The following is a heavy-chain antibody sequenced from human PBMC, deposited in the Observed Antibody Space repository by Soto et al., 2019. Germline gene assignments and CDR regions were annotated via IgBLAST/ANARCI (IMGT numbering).Heavy chain of an antibody. CDR3: AKKYYDFWSGYCDY. V-gene: IGHV3-23*01. CDR1: GFTFSSYA. Sequence: GGSLRLSCAASGFTFSSYAMSWVRQAPGKGLEWVSAISGSGGSTYYADSVKGRFTISRDNSKNTLYLQMNSLRAEDTAVYYCAKKYYDFWSGYCDYWGQGTLVTVSS. J-gene: IGHJ4*02. D-gene: IGHD3-3*01. CDR2: ISGSGGST.